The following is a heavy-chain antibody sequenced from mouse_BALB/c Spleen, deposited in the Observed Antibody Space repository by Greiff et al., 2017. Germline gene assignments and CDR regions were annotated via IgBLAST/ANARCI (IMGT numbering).Heavy chain of an antibody. CDR1: GFNIKDYY. CDR3: NAWGGNYVPVDY. V-gene: IGHV14-4*02. D-gene: IGHD2-1*01. Sequence: VQLQQSGAELVRSGASVKLSCTASGFNIKDYYMHWVKQRPEQGLEWIGWIDPENGDTEYAPKFQGKATMTADTSSNTAYLQLSSLTSEDTAVYYCNAWGGNYVPVDYWGQGTTLTVSS. J-gene: IGHJ2*01. CDR2: IDPENGDT.